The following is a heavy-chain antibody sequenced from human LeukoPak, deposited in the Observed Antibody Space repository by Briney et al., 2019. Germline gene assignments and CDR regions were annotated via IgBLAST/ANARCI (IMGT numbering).Heavy chain of an antibody. D-gene: IGHD2-21*01. CDR1: GFTFSSYW. J-gene: IGHJ5*02. Sequence: PGGSLRLSCAASGFTFSSYWMHWVRQAPGKGLVWVSRINSDGSTTSYADSVKGRFTISRDNAKNTLYLQMNSLRAEDTAVYYCARDGVEFYNWFDPWGQGTLVTVSS. CDR2: INSDGSTT. V-gene: IGHV3-74*01. CDR3: ARDGVEFYNWFDP.